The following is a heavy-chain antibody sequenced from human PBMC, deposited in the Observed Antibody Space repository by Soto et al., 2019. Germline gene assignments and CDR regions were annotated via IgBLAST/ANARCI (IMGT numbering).Heavy chain of an antibody. D-gene: IGHD3-22*01. CDR2: ISSSGSTI. Sequence: GSLRLSCAASGFTFSSYEMNWVRQAPGKGLEWVSYISSSGSTIYYADSVKGRFTISRDNAKNSLYLQMNSLRAEDTAVYYCAREADDSSAALDWGQGTLVTVSS. CDR1: GFTFSSYE. V-gene: IGHV3-48*03. J-gene: IGHJ1*01. CDR3: AREADDSSAALD.